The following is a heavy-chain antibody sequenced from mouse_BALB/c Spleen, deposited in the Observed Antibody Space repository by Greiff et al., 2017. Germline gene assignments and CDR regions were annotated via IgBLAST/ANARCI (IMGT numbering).Heavy chain of an antibody. V-gene: IGHV14-3*02. J-gene: IGHJ4*01. CDR3: ASFTTVEAMDY. Sequence: EVKLQQSGAELVKPGASVKLSCTASGFNIKDTYMHWVKQRPEQGLEWIGRIDPANGNTKYDPKFQGKATITADTSSNTAYLQLSSLTSEDTAVYYCASFTTVEAMDYWGQGTSVTVSS. CDR2: IDPANGNT. D-gene: IGHD1-1*01. CDR1: GFNIKDTY.